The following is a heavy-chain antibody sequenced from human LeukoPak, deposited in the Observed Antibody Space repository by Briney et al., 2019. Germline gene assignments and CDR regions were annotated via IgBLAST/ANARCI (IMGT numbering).Heavy chain of an antibody. CDR2: INQSGTT. V-gene: IGHV4-34*01. Sequence: SETLSLTCAVYGGSFSDYYWSWIRQSPGRGLEWIGEINQSGTTDYNPSLKSRVIISIDTSKTQFSLKLSSVTAADTAVYYRARDYDSSGYYPFYWGQGTPVTVSS. J-gene: IGHJ4*02. D-gene: IGHD3-22*01. CDR3: ARDYDSSGYYPFY. CDR1: GGSFSDYY.